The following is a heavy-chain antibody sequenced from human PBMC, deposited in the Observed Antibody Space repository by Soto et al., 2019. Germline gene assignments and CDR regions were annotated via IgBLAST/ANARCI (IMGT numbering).Heavy chain of an antibody. CDR1: GYTFTSFY. CDR3: AKPQIARHYYYGMEV. V-gene: IGHV1-46*01. CDR2: INPSGTTT. Sequence: QVQLVQSGAEVKKPGASVKVSCKASGYTFTSFYMHWVRQAPGQGLEWMGIINPSGTTTDYAQKFQGRVTMTRDTSTSTYYMALSSLTSEDTDVYYCAKPQIARHYYYGMEVWGQGTAVTVSS. J-gene: IGHJ6*02.